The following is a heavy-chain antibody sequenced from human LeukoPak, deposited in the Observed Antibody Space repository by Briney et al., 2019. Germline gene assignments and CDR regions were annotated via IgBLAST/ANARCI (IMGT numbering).Heavy chain of an antibody. CDR3: ARGGAYYYYGMDV. Sequence: SETLSLTCTVSGGSISSYYWSWIRQPPGKGLEWIGYIYYSGSTNYNPSLKSRVTISVDTSKNQFSLKLSSVTAADTAVYYCARGGAYYYYGMDVWGQGTTVTVSS. J-gene: IGHJ6*02. CDR1: GGSISSYY. CDR2: IYYSGST. V-gene: IGHV4-59*01.